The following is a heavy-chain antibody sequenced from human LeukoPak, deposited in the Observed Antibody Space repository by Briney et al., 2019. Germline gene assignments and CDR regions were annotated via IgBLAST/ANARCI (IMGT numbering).Heavy chain of an antibody. CDR1: GYTFTSYG. Sequence: ASVKVSCKASGYTFTSYGISWVRQAPGQGLEWMGWISAYTGATNYAQKFQGRITMTRDRSISTVYMELSRLRSDDTAVYYCARDQTGDGFDCWGQGTLVTVSS. CDR3: ARDQTGDGFDC. J-gene: IGHJ4*02. CDR2: ISAYTGAT. D-gene: IGHD7-27*01. V-gene: IGHV1-18*01.